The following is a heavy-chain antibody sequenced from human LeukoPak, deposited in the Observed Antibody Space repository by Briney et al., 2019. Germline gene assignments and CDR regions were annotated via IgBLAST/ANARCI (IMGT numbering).Heavy chain of an antibody. Sequence: PSETLSLTCAVSGGSISSSNWWSWVRQPPGKGLEWIGEIYHSGSTNYNPSLKSRVTISVGTSKNQFSLKLSCVTAADTAVYYCAREKIGYYDSSGRGWFDPWGQGTLVTVSS. D-gene: IGHD3-22*01. CDR2: IYHSGST. CDR1: GGSISSSNW. CDR3: AREKIGYYDSSGRGWFDP. V-gene: IGHV4-4*02. J-gene: IGHJ5*02.